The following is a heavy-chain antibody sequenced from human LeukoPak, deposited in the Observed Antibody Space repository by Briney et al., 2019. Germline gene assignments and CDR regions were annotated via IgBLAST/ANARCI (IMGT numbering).Heavy chain of an antibody. CDR2: ISSDGRNI. CDR1: GFTFSSYW. Sequence: GGSLRLSCVASGFTFSSYWMHWVRQDPRKGLVWVSRISSDGRNINYADSVRGRFTISRDNAKNTLYLQMNSLRAEDTAVYYCARVQGYCSSTSCQRRAFDIWGQGTMVTVSS. J-gene: IGHJ3*02. V-gene: IGHV3-74*01. D-gene: IGHD2-2*01. CDR3: ARVQGYCSSTSCQRRAFDI.